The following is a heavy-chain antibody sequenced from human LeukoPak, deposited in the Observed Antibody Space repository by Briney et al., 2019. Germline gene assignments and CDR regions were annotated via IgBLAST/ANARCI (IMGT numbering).Heavy chain of an antibody. CDR3: ARYSGYYGFDY. J-gene: IGHJ4*02. CDR1: GFTFSSYD. D-gene: IGHD5-12*01. Sequence: GGSLRLSCAASGFTFSSYDMHWVRQATGKGLEWVSAIGTAGDTYYPGSVKGRFTISRENAKDSLYLQMNSLRAGDTAVYYCARYSGYYGFDYWGQGTLVTVSS. CDR2: IGTAGDT. V-gene: IGHV3-13*01.